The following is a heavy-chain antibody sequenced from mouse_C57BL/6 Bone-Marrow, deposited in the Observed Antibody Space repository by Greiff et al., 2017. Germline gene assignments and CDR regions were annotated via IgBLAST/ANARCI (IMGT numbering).Heavy chain of an antibody. Sequence: QVQLQQSGAELVRPGASVTLSCKASGYTFTDYEMHWVKQTPVHGLEWIGAIDPETGGTAYNQKFKGKAILTADKSSSTAYMELRSLTSEDSAVXYGTRRGDGYDGAWFAYWGQGTLVTVSA. CDR1: GYTFTDYE. CDR2: IDPETGGT. J-gene: IGHJ3*01. D-gene: IGHD2-2*01. CDR3: TRRGDGYDGAWFAY. V-gene: IGHV1-15*01.